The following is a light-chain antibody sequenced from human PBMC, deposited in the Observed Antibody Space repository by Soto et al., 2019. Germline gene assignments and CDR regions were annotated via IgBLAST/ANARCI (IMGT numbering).Light chain of an antibody. CDR1: SSDVGGYNY. CDR2: EVS. J-gene: IGLJ2*01. CDR3: SSYTSSSTVV. Sequence: QSALTQPASVSESPGQSITISCTGTSSDVGGYNYVSWYQQHPGKAPKLMIYEVSKRPSGVSNRFSGSKSGNTASLTISGLQAEDEGDYYCSSYTSSSTVVFGGGTKLTVL. V-gene: IGLV2-14*01.